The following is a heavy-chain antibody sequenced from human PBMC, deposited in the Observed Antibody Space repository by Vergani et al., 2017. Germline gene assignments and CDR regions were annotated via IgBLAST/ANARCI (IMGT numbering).Heavy chain of an antibody. V-gene: IGHV5-51*01. CDR2: IYPADSDT. CDR1: VYSFGNYW. J-gene: IGHJ4*02. D-gene: IGHD1-1*01. Sequence: EVELVQSGPEMRKPGESLNISCKGSVYSFGNYWIGWVRQMPGKGLEWMGIIYPADSDTRYSPSFQGQVTISADKSISTAFLQWDSLKASDTALYYCARHTTYTDSWGQGTLVTVSS. CDR3: ARHTTYTDS.